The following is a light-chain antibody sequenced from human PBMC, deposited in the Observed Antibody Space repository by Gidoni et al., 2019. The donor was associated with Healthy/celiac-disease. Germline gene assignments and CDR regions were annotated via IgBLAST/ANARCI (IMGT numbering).Light chain of an antibody. V-gene: IGLV1-40*01. CDR1: SSNIGAGYD. CDR3: QSYDSSLSGVV. CDR2: GNH. Sequence: QSVLTQPPSGSGAPGQRVTIACTGSSSNIGAGYDVLWHQQLPGTSPKLLIYGNHNRPSGVPDRFSGSKSGTSASLAITGLQAEDEADYYCQSYDSSLSGVVFGGGPKLTVL. J-gene: IGLJ2*01.